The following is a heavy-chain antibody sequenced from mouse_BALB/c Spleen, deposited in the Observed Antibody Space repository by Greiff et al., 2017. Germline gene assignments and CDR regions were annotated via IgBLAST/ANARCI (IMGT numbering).Heavy chain of an antibody. V-gene: IGHV2-6-7*01. CDR3: ARDCYYGSSYAMDY. CDR1: GFSLTGYG. J-gene: IGHJ4*01. Sequence: QVQLKESGPGLVAPSQSLSITCTVSGFSLTGYGVNWVRQPPGKGLEWLGMIWGDGSTDYNSALKSRLSLSKDNSKSQVFLKMNSLQTDDTARYYCARDCYYGSSYAMDYWGQGTSVTVSS. CDR2: IWGDGST. D-gene: IGHD1-1*01.